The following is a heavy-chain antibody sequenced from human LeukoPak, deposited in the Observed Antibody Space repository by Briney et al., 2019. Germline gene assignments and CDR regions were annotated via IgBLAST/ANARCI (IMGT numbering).Heavy chain of an antibody. CDR3: ARVLGDSSGYYSAPFDY. Sequence: GASVTVSCKASGYTFTGYYMHWVRQAPGQGLEWMGWINPNSGGTNYAQKLQGRVTMTRDTSISTAYMELSRLRSDDTAVYYCARVLGDSSGYYSAPFDYWGQGTLVTVSS. D-gene: IGHD3-22*01. J-gene: IGHJ4*02. CDR1: GYTFTGYY. V-gene: IGHV1-2*02. CDR2: INPNSGGT.